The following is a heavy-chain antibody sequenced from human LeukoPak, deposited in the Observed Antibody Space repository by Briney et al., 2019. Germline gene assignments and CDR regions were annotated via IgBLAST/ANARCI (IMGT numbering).Heavy chain of an antibody. V-gene: IGHV3-66*01. D-gene: IGHD3-22*01. CDR3: ASGCYYYDSSGYSV. J-gene: IGHJ4*02. CDR2: IYSGGST. CDR1: GFTFSSYS. Sequence: GGSLRLSCAASGFTFSSYSMNWVRQAPGKGLEWVSVIYSGGSTYYADSVKGRFTISRDNSKNTLYLQMNSLRAEDTAVYYCASGCYYYDSSGYSVWGQGTLVTVSS.